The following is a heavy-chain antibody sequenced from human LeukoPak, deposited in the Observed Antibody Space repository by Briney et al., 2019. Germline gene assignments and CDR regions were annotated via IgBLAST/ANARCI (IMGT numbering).Heavy chain of an antibody. CDR1: GYTFASYG. Sequence: EASVKLSCKASGYTFASYGISWVRQAPGQGLEWMGGIIPIFGTANYAQKFQGRVTITADESTSTAYMELSSLRSKDTAVYYCAREGSGYDSVAFDIWGQGTMVTVSS. CDR2: IIPIFGTA. V-gene: IGHV1-69*13. D-gene: IGHD5-12*01. CDR3: AREGSGYDSVAFDI. J-gene: IGHJ3*02.